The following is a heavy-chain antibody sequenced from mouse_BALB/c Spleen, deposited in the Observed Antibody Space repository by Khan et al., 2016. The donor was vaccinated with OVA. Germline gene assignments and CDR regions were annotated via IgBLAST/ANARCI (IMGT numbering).Heavy chain of an antibody. V-gene: IGHV3-2*02. CDR3: ARSIMAN. CDR2: ISYSGST. CDR1: GYSITSDYA. Sequence: EVQLQESGPGLVKPSQSLSLTCTVTGYSITSDYAWNWIRQFPGNKLEWMGYISYSGSTSYNPSLKSRISITRDTSKNQFFLKLYSVTTEDTATDYCARSIMANWGQGTTLTVSS. J-gene: IGHJ2*01.